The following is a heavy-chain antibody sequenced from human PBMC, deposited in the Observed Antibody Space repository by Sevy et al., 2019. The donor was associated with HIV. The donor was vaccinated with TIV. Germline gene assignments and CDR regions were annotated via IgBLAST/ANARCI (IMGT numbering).Heavy chain of an antibody. D-gene: IGHD2-21*02. V-gene: IGHV3-30*18. J-gene: IGHJ6*01. Sequence: GGSLRLSCAASGFTFSSYGMHWVRQAPGKGLEWVAVISYAGSNKYYADSVKGRFTISRDNSKNTSYLQMNSLRAEDTAVYYCAKDGGSKVVTQSHYYFHGMDFWGQGTTVTVSS. CDR1: GFTFSSYG. CDR3: AKDGGSKVVTQSHYYFHGMDF. CDR2: ISYAGSNK.